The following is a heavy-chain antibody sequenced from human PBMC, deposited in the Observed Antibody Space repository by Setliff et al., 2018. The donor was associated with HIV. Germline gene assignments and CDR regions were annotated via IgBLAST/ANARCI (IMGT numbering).Heavy chain of an antibody. CDR2: MTSNLVTI. CDR1: GFTLGGFG. V-gene: IGHV3-48*04. Sequence: GGSLRLSCVASGFTLGGFGMNWVRQAPGKGLEWISYMTSNLVTIQYGDSVKGRFTISRDNAKNSLYLQMDSLRVEDTAVYYCARDSGTTVGATGPGYWGQGALVTVS. D-gene: IGHD1-26*01. J-gene: IGHJ4*02. CDR3: ARDSGTTVGATGPGY.